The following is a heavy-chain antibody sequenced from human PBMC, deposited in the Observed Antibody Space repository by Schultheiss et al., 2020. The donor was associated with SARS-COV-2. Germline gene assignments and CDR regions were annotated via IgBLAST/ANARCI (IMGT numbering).Heavy chain of an antibody. Sequence: GGSLRLSCAASGFTFSSYGMHWVRQAPGKGLEWAAVIWYDGSNKYYADSVKGRFTISRDNSKNTLYLQMNSLRAEDTAVYYCARDSTAMAPFDYWGQGTLVTVSS. D-gene: IGHD5-18*01. CDR2: IWYDGSNK. J-gene: IGHJ4*02. V-gene: IGHV3-33*01. CDR3: ARDSTAMAPFDY. CDR1: GFTFSSYG.